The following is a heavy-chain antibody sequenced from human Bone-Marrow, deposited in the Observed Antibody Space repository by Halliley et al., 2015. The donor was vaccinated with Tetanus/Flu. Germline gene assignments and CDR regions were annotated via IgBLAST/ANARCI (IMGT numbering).Heavy chain of an antibody. J-gene: IGHJ4*02. CDR2: IKSKINGGTI. D-gene: IGHD6-6*01. Sequence: SLRLSCAASGFTFSGAWLSWVRQAPGKGLEWVGRIKSKINGGTIDYAAPVKGRFTISRDDSTHTLYLQMSSLQTEDTAVFFCAGDSPIIAAPCFDFWGQGTLVTVSS. V-gene: IGHV3-15*01. CDR1: GFTFSGAW. CDR3: AGDSPIIAAPCFDF.